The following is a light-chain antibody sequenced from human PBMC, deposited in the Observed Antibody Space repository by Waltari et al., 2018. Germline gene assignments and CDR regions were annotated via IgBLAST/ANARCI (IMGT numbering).Light chain of an antibody. V-gene: IGLV1-44*01. CDR2: SNH. CDR1: TANIESNT. CDR3: AAWDDSLNVV. Sequence: QSVLPQPPSASGTPGPMVTMPCSESTANIESNTLNWYHQLPGPAPKPLIYSNHHPPSGFPDLFSGSKSVTSASLAISGLQSGDEADYYCAAWDDSLNVVLGTGTKVTVL. J-gene: IGLJ1*01.